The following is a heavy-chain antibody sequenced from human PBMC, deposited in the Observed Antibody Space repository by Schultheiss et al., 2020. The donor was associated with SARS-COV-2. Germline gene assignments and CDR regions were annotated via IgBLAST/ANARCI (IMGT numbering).Heavy chain of an antibody. CDR3: ARGAAGYSYGYGYYFDY. Sequence: SETLSLTCTVSGGSVSSGSYYWSWIRQPPGKGLEWIGYIYYSGSTNYNPSLKSRVTISVDTSKNQFSLKLSSVTAADTAVYYCARGAAGYSYGYGYYFDYWGQGTLVTVSS. V-gene: IGHV4-61*01. J-gene: IGHJ4*02. CDR1: GGSVSSGSYY. D-gene: IGHD5-18*01. CDR2: IYYSGST.